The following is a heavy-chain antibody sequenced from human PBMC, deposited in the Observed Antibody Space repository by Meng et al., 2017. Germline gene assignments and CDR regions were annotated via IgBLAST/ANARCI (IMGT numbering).Heavy chain of an antibody. V-gene: IGHV3-66*02. CDR1: GFTVSSNY. Sequence: GGSLRLSCAASGFTVSSNYMSWVRQAPGKGLEWVSVIYSGGSTYYADSVKARFTISRENSKNTLYLQMNSLKAKDTAVYYCSRAWYYNNGSGYYYEYFNYWARERWSPSPQ. J-gene: IGHJ4*02. CDR2: IYSGGST. CDR3: SRAWYYNNGSGYYYEYFNY. D-gene: IGHD3-22*01.